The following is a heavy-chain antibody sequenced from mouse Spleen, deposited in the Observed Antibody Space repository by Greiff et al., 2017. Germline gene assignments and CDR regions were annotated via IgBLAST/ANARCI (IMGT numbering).Heavy chain of an antibody. D-gene: IGHD6-1*01. CDR1: GYTLTSYW. V-gene: IGHV1-9*01. J-gene: IGHJ2*01. CDR3: ARASDSFFEL. CDR2: ILPSTGFT. Sequence: QVQLQQSGDEVLKPGASVRISCKATGYTLTSYWIEWIKQRPGHGLEWVGEILPSTGFTNYDEKFKGKATFTADTSSNTAYLQLSSLTFGDSAVYFCARASDSFFELWGQGTTLTVSS.